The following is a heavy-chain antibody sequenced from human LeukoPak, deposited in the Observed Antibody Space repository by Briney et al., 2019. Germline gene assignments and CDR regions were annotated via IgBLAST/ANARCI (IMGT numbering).Heavy chain of an antibody. CDR3: ARLAVAGERPDY. CDR2: ISAYNGNT. CDR1: GYTFTSHG. D-gene: IGHD6-19*01. V-gene: IGHV1-18*01. J-gene: IGHJ4*02. Sequence: APVKVSCKTSGYTFTSHGISWVRQAPGQGLEWMGWISAYNGNTNYAQKFQGRVSMTTDTSTTTGYMELRSLRSDDTAVYYCARLAVAGERPDYWGQGTLVTVSS.